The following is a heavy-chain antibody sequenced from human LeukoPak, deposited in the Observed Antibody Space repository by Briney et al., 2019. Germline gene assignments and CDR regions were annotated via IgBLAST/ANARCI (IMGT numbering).Heavy chain of an antibody. V-gene: IGHV4-39*01. CDR2: IYYSGST. J-gene: IGHJ4*02. CDR1: GGSISSSSYF. CDR3: ARLVRFTMVRGAHFDY. D-gene: IGHD3-10*01. Sequence: SETLSLTCTVSGGSISSSSYFWGWIRQPPGKGLEWIGGIYYSGSTYYNPSLKNRVTISVDTSKNQFSLKLSSVTAADTAVYCCARLVRFTMVRGAHFDYWGQGTLVTASS.